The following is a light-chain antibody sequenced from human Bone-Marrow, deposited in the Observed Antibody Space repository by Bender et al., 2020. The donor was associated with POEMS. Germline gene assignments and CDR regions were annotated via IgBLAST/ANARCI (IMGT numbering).Light chain of an antibody. CDR3: QAWDSRLGV. Sequence: SYELTQPPSVSVAPGKTASVTCGGDHIGGKTVQGYQQKPGQAPLLVIYHDNDRPSGIPERFSGSNSDNTATLTISRVEAGDEADYYCQAWDSRLGVFGGGTKLTVL. J-gene: IGLJ3*02. V-gene: IGLV3-21*01. CDR1: HIGGKT. CDR2: HDN.